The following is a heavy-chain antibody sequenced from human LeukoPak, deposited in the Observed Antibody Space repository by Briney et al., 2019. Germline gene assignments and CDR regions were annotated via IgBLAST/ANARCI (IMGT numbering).Heavy chain of an antibody. V-gene: IGHV4-59*01. D-gene: IGHD6-19*01. Sequence: SETLSLTCTVSGGSISSYYWSWIRQPPGKGLEWIGYIYYSGSTNYNPSLKSRVTISGDTSKNQFSLKLSSVTAADTAVYYCARAPAVAGHFDYWGQGTLVTVSS. CDR1: GGSISSYY. J-gene: IGHJ4*02. CDR2: IYYSGST. CDR3: ARAPAVAGHFDY.